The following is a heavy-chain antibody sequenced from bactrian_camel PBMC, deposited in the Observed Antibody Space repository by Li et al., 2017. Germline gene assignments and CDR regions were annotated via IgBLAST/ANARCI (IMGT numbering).Heavy chain of an antibody. Sequence: QLVESGGGLVQPGGSLRLSCTGSGFTFNNNHMTWVRQAPGKGLQWVSGISGGGTQYYADSMEGRFTVSRDNATNTLYLLMNSLESEDTALYYCAKALGGGNYYTGEYNYWGQGTQVTVS. CDR2: ISGGGTQ. CDR1: GFTFNNNH. CDR3: AKALGGGNYYTGEYNY. D-gene: IGHD2*01. J-gene: IGHJ4*01. V-gene: IGHV3S40*01.